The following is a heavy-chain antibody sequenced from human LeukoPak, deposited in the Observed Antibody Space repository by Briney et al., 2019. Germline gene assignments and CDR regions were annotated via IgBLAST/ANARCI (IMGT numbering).Heavy chain of an antibody. CDR2: INHSGST. J-gene: IGHJ6*04. D-gene: IGHD6-19*01. Sequence: SETLSLTCAVYGGSFSGYYWSWIRQPPGKGLEWIGEINHSGSTNYNPSLKSRVTISVDTSKNQFSLKLSSVTAADTAVYYCARGVSSGWRNYYYYGMDVWGKGTTVIVSS. CDR3: ARGVSSGWRNYYYYGMDV. V-gene: IGHV4-34*01. CDR1: GGSFSGYY.